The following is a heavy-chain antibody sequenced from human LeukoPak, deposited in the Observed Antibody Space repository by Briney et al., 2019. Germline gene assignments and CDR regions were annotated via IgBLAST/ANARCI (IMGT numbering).Heavy chain of an antibody. CDR3: AKGEYSSSWYQGIY. CDR2: ISGNDGST. Sequence: GGSLRLSCAASGLTFSSFGMSWVRQAPGKGLEWVSSISGNDGSTYYADSMRARFTISRDNSKNTLYLQMNSLRAEDTAVYYCAKGEYSSSWYQGIYWGQGTLVTVSS. V-gene: IGHV3-23*01. CDR1: GLTFSSFG. D-gene: IGHD6-13*01. J-gene: IGHJ4*02.